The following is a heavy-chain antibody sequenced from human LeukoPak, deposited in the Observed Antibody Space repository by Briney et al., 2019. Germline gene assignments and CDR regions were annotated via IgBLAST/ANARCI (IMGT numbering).Heavy chain of an antibody. D-gene: IGHD5-18*01. Sequence: PSETLSLTCTVSGGSISSYYWSWIRQSPGKGLEWIGYIYYSGSTNYNPSLKSRVTISVDLSKNQFSLKLSSVTAADTAVYYCARTTEGGYTYDYFYYYYMDVWGKGTTVTISS. CDR3: ARTTEGGYTYDYFYYYYMDV. CDR1: GGSISSYY. CDR2: IYYSGST. J-gene: IGHJ6*03. V-gene: IGHV4-59*01.